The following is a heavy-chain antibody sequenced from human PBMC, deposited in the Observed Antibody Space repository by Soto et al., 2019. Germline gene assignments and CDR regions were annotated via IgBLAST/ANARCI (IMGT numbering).Heavy chain of an antibody. V-gene: IGHV3-33*01. CDR1: GFTFSSYG. D-gene: IGHD6-19*01. J-gene: IGHJ3*02. CDR2: IWYDGSNK. CDR3: GRYGASSGWYGTFDI. Sequence: VQLVESGGGVVQPGRSLRLSCAASGFTFSSYGMHWVRQAPGKGLEWVAVIWYDGSNKYYSESVEGRFTISRDNSKNTLYLQMNSLRAEDTGVYYCGRYGASSGWYGTFDIGGQGTMVTVSS.